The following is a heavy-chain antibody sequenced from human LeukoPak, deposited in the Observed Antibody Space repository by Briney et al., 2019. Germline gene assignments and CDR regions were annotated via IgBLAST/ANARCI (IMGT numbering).Heavy chain of an antibody. CDR3: ARFSRGILRY. CDR1: GFTFSSYS. V-gene: IGHV3-53*01. Sequence: GGSLRLSCAASGFTFSSYSMNWVRQAPGKGLEWVSVIYSGGSTYYADSVKGRFTISRDNSKSTLYLQMNSLRAEDTAVYYCARFSRGILRYWGQGTLVTVSS. D-gene: IGHD3-16*01. J-gene: IGHJ4*02. CDR2: IYSGGST.